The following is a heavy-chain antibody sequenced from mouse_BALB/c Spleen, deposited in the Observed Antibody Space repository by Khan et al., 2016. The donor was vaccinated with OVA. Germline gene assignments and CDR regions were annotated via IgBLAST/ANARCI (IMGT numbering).Heavy chain of an antibody. V-gene: IGHV3-2*02. CDR3: ARVYGGDFDY. J-gene: IGHJ2*01. CDR1: GYSITSDYA. Sequence: VQLKQSGPGLVKPSQSLSLTCTVTGYSITSDYAWNWIRQFPGNKLEWMGYISYSGNTKYNPSLKSRISVTRDTSKNQIFLQLNYVTAEATATYYCARVYGGDFDYWGQGTTLTVSS. CDR2: ISYSGNT. D-gene: IGHD2-10*02.